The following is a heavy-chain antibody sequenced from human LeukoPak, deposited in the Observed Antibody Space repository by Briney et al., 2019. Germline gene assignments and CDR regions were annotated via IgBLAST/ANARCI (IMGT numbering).Heavy chain of an antibody. V-gene: IGHV3-23*01. CDR1: GFTFNNNA. D-gene: IGHD1-20*01. Sequence: PGGSLRLSCAASGFTFNNNAVGWVRQAPGKGLEWVSAISGGGGSTYYADSVKGRFTISRDNSKTTLYLQMNSLRAEDTAVYYCAKNVNGGNWYYFDHWGQGTLVTVSS. CDR2: ISGGGGST. J-gene: IGHJ4*02. CDR3: AKNVNGGNWYYFDH.